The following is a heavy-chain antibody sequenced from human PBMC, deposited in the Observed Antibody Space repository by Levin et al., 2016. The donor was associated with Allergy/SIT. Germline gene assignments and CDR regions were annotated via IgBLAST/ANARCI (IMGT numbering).Heavy chain of an antibody. D-gene: IGHD1-26*01. CDR1: GFTFSSFS. Sequence: GGSLRFSCVGSGFTFSSFSMNWVRQAPGKGLEWVAFIWYDGSKEYYLDSVKGRFTISRDNSKNTLYLQMNSLRAEDTAVYYCVRSRAGNSDAGDYWGQGTLVTVSS. CDR2: IWYDGSKE. V-gene: IGHV3-33*08. J-gene: IGHJ4*02. CDR3: VRSRAGNSDAGDY.